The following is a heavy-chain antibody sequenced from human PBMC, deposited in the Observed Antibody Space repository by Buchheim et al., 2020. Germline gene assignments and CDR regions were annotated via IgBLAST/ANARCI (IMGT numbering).Heavy chain of an antibody. Sequence: QLLESGGGLVQPGGSLRLSCAASGFTFRSYAMSWVRQAPGKGLEWVSTISGSEGSTFYAGSVKGLFTISRDNSKHKLYLQMNSLRAEDTAVYYCAKDSPPNYDFWSGIKYGMDVWGQGTT. J-gene: IGHJ6*02. D-gene: IGHD3-3*01. CDR2: ISGSEGST. CDR3: AKDSPPNYDFWSGIKYGMDV. V-gene: IGHV3-23*01. CDR1: GFTFRSYA.